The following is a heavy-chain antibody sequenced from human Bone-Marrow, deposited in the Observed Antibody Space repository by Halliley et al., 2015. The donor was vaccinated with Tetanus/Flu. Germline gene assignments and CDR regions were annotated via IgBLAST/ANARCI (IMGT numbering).Heavy chain of an antibody. CDR1: GFTISSYE. CDR2: ISSRGSSK. Sequence: AASGFTISSYEMNWVRQAPGKGLEWVSYISSRGSSKYYADSVKGRFTISRDNARNSLYLQMSSLRAEDTAVYYCARDENSGYEDWGQGTLVTVSS. V-gene: IGHV3-48*03. CDR3: ARDENSGYED. D-gene: IGHD5-12*01. J-gene: IGHJ4*02.